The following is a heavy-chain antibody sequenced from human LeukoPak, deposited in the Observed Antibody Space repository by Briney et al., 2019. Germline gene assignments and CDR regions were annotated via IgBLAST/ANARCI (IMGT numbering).Heavy chain of an antibody. Sequence: SETLSLTXTVSGGSISSSSYYWGWIRQPPGKGLEWIGSIYYSGSTYYNPSLKSRVTISVDTSKNQFSLKLSSVTAADTAVYYCARRASSGWYYFDYWGQGTLVTVSS. CDR2: IYYSGST. J-gene: IGHJ4*02. CDR1: GGSISSSSYY. V-gene: IGHV4-39*01. D-gene: IGHD6-19*01. CDR3: ARRASSGWYYFDY.